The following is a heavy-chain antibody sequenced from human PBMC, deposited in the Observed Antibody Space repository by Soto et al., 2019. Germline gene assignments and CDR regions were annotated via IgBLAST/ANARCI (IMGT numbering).Heavy chain of an antibody. J-gene: IGHJ4*02. CDR1: GVSIRSDGSY. CDR2: IYYSGST. Sequence: SETLSLTCAVSGVSIRSDGSYWTWIRQLPGGGLEWIGYIYYSGSTSYNPSLESRASISVDSSENQFSLRLTSVTAADTAVYYCARRAGNRRGYPIDSWGQGTLVTVSS. CDR3: ARRAGNRRGYPIDS. V-gene: IGHV4-31*11. D-gene: IGHD5-18*01.